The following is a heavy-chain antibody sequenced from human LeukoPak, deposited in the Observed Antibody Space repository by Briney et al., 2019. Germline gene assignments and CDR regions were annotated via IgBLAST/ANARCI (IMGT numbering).Heavy chain of an antibody. D-gene: IGHD3-3*01. CDR3: ARDGPAGKDYAFWRGPYYFDY. Sequence: SETLSLTRTVSGGFISSYYWSWIRQPGGKGLDGIGRIYTSWSTNYNPSIKSRVTMSVDKSKNQFSLKLSSVPAADTAVYYCARDGPAGKDYAFWRGPYYFDYRGQGTLVTVSS. V-gene: IGHV4-4*07. J-gene: IGHJ4*02. CDR1: GGFISSYY. CDR2: IYTSWST.